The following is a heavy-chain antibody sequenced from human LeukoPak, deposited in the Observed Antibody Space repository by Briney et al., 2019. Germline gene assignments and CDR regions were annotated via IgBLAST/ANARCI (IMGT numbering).Heavy chain of an antibody. CDR1: GYTFTGYY. J-gene: IGHJ4*02. D-gene: IGHD1-26*01. CDR2: INPNSGGT. Sequence: ASVKVSCKASGYTFTGYYMHWVRQAPGQGLEWMGWINPNSGGTNYAQKFQGRVTMTRSTSISTAYMELSSLRSEDTAVYYCARGPGRSTWPVYFDFWGQGTLVTVSS. V-gene: IGHV1-2*02. CDR3: ARGPGRSTWPVYFDF.